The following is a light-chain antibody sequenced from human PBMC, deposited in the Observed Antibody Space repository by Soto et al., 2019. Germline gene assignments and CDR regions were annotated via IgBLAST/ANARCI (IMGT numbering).Light chain of an antibody. V-gene: IGKV1-5*01. Sequence: DIQMTQSPSFLSAAVGDKVTVTCRATESVIKWLAWYQEKPGNPPRPLIYDASTLESGVPSRFSGSGSGTEFTLTISSLQADDFAIYYCQQYNSYSWTFGQGTKVDIK. J-gene: IGKJ1*01. CDR2: DAS. CDR3: QQYNSYSWT. CDR1: ESVIKW.